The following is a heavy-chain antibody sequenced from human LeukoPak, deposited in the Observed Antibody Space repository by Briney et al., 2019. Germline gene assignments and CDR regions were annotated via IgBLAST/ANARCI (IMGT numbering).Heavy chain of an antibody. D-gene: IGHD2-15*01. J-gene: IGHJ6*02. Sequence: GGSLRLSCSASGFPFSSYAMHWVRQAPGKGLEGVSAISDSGGSTYYADSVKGRFTISRDNSKNTLYLQMSSLRAEDTAVYFCVRGYSFGPYGMDVWGQGTTVTVSS. CDR2: ISDSGGST. V-gene: IGHV3-64D*09. CDR3: VRGYSFGPYGMDV. CDR1: GFPFSSYA.